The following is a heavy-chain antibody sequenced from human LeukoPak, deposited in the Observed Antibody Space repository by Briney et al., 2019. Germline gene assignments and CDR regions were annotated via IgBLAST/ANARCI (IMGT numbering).Heavy chain of an antibody. D-gene: IGHD5-18*01. CDR3: ARDRGQLWYDFFDY. Sequence: GGSLRLSCAASGFTFSSYAMHWVRQAPGKGLEYVSAISSNGGSTYYANSVKGRFTISRGNSKNTLYLQMGSLRAEDMAVYYCARDRGQLWYDFFDYWGQGTLVTVSS. V-gene: IGHV3-64*01. CDR1: GFTFSSYA. CDR2: ISSNGGST. J-gene: IGHJ4*02.